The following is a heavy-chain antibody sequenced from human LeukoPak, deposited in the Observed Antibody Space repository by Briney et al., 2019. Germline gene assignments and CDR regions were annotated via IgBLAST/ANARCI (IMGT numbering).Heavy chain of an antibody. CDR2: ISGSGSGGST. CDR1: GFTFSSSA. J-gene: IGHJ4*02. Sequence: PGGSLRLSCAASGFTFSSSAMSWVRQAPGKGLEWVSSISGSGSGGSTYYADSVKGRFTISRDNSKNTLYLQMDTLRAEDTAVYYCAKDAALYPFFFDYWGQGTLVTVSS. D-gene: IGHD3-16*01. V-gene: IGHV3-23*01. CDR3: AKDAALYPFFFDY.